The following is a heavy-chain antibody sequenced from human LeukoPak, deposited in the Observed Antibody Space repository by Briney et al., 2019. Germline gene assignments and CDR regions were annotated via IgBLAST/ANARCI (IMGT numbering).Heavy chain of an antibody. V-gene: IGHV3-15*01. CDR2: IQSKTYECKT. CDR3: TTWSSHFDY. Sequence: PGGSLRLSCAASGFTFSDAWMTWVRQAPGKGVECDGFIQSKTYECKTDSATAGKGRFTVSRDDSKNTLYLQMNSLKTEDTAVYYCTTWSSHFDYWGRGTLVTVSS. J-gene: IGHJ4*02. D-gene: IGHD6-6*01. CDR1: GFTFSDAW.